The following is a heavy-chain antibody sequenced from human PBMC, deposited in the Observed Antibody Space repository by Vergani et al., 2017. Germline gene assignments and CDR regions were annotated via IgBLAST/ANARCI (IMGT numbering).Heavy chain of an antibody. J-gene: IGHJ6*03. V-gene: IGHV4-59*01. D-gene: IGHD6-6*01. CDR1: GGSISSYY. CDR2: IYYSGST. CDR3: ARGGSSSRGYYYYYMDV. Sequence: QVQLQESGPGLVKPSETLSLTCTVSGGSISSYYWSWIRQPPGKGLEWIGYIYYSGSTNYNPSLKSRVTIPVDTSKNQFSLKLSSVTAADTAVYYCARGGSSSRGYYYYYMDVWGKGTTVTVSS.